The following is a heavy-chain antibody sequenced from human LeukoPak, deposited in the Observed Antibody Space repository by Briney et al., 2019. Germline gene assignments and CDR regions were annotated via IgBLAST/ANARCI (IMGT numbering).Heavy chain of an antibody. CDR1: GGSFSAYY. Sequence: SETLSLTCAVYGGSFSAYYWTWIRQPPGKGLEWIGEVYHSGSTNYNPSLKRRVTISLDTSKNQFTLKLSSVTAADTAVYYCARVGCSSTSRNYYYMDVWGKGTTVTVSS. CDR2: VYHSGST. J-gene: IGHJ6*03. D-gene: IGHD2-2*01. V-gene: IGHV4-34*01. CDR3: ARVGCSSTSRNYYYMDV.